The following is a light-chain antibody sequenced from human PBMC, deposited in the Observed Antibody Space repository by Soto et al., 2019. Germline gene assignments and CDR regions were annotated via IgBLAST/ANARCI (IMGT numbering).Light chain of an antibody. Sequence: MTQSPPNRSSFSPETATLSCRASQSVSRNLAWDQQNLGQAPRLLIYGASTWATGIPARFRGSGCGTGFALSIRSRQSEDFAVYYCQQYNNGPPITFGQGTRMEI. CDR3: QQYNNGPPIT. J-gene: IGKJ5*01. CDR1: QSVSRN. CDR2: GAS. V-gene: IGKV3-15*01.